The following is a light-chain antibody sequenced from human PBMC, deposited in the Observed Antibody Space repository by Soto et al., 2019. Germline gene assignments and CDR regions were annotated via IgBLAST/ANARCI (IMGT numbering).Light chain of an antibody. CDR3: FSYTSSGTYV. CDR1: SSDVGGYNF. CDR2: EVT. J-gene: IGLJ1*01. V-gene: IGLV2-14*03. Sequence: QSALTQTASVSGSPGQSITISCTGTSSDVGGYNFVSWYQQHPGKAPKLIIHEVTNRPSGVSGRFSGSKSGNTAFLTISGLQAEDEAVYYCFSYTSSGTYVFGTGTKLTVL.